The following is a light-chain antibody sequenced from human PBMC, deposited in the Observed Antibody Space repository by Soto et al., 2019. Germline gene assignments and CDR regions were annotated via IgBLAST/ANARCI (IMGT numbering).Light chain of an antibody. CDR3: QQYYSTPRT. CDR2: WAS. Sequence: DIVMTQSPDSLAVSLGERATINRKSSQSVLYNSDNKNYLAWYQQKPGQPPKLLIYWASTRESGVPDRFSGSGSGTDFTLTISSLQAEDVAVYYCQQYYSTPRTFGGGTKVEIK. J-gene: IGKJ4*01. V-gene: IGKV4-1*01. CDR1: QSVLYNSDNKNY.